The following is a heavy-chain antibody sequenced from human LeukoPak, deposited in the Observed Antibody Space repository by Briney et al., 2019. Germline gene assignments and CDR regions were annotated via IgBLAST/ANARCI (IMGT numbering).Heavy chain of an antibody. D-gene: IGHD6-13*01. V-gene: IGHV3-30-3*01. J-gene: IGHJ6*02. Sequence: LPGGSLRLSCAASGFTFSSYAMHWVRQAPGKGLEWVAVISYDGSNKYYADSVKGRFTISRDNSKNTLYLQMNSLRAEDTAVYYCARTGRQQLAHYGMDVWGQGATVTVSS. CDR2: ISYDGSNK. CDR1: GFTFSSYA. CDR3: ARTGRQQLAHYGMDV.